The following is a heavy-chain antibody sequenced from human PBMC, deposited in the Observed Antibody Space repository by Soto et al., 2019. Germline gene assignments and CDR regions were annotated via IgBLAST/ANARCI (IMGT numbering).Heavy chain of an antibody. V-gene: IGHV4-31*03. J-gene: IGHJ4*02. D-gene: IGHD6-25*01. CDR1: GGSVSSGSYY. Sequence: TLSLTCTVSGGSVSSGSYYWSWIRQHPGRGLEWIGYIYYTGNTYYNPSLKSRLAISVDTSKNQFSLKLTSVTAEDTALYYCAKDAAYYFDYWGQGTLVTVSS. CDR3: AKDAAYYFDY. CDR2: IYYTGNT.